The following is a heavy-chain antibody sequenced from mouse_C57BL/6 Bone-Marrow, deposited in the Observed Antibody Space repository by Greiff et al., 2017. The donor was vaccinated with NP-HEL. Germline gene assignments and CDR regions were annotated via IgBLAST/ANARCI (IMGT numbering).Heavy chain of an antibody. Sequence: EVMLVESGGGLVQPKGSLKLSCAASGFSFNTYAMNWVRQAPGKGLEWVARIRSKSNNYATYYADSVKDRFTISRDDSESMLYLQMNNLKTEDTAMYYCVRLGGDGFAYWGQGTLVTVSA. CDR2: IRSKSNNYAT. CDR3: VRLGGDGFAY. D-gene: IGHD3-1*01. CDR1: GFSFNTYA. V-gene: IGHV10-1*01. J-gene: IGHJ3*01.